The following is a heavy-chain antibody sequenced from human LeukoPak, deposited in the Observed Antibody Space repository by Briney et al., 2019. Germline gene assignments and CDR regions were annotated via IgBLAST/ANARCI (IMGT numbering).Heavy chain of an antibody. CDR3: ARERTPIFGQRYLGYYFDY. Sequence: SETLSLTCTVSGGSISSYYWSWIRQPAGKGLEWIGRIHTSGSTNYNPSLKSRVTMSVDTSKNQFSLKLSSVTAADTAVYYCARERTPIFGQRYLGYYFDYWGQGTLVTVSS. CDR2: IHTSGST. D-gene: IGHD3-3*01. J-gene: IGHJ4*02. V-gene: IGHV4-4*07. CDR1: GGSISSYY.